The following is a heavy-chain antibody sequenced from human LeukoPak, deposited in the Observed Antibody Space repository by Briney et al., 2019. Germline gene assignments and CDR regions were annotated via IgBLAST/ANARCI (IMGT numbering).Heavy chain of an antibody. CDR2: IKHSGST. D-gene: IGHD6-13*01. Sequence: PSETLSLTCAVYGGSFSGYYWSWIRQPPGKGLEWIGEIKHSGSTNYNPSRKSRVSISVDSSKNQFSLKVSSVTAADTAVYYCARGSDTAAGLYWGQGTLVTVSS. J-gene: IGHJ4*02. V-gene: IGHV4-34*01. CDR3: ARGSDTAAGLY. CDR1: GGSFSGYY.